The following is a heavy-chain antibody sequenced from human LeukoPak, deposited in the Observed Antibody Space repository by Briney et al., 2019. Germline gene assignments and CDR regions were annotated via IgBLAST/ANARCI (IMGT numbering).Heavy chain of an antibody. CDR2: IYWDDDK. J-gene: IGHJ4*02. D-gene: IGHD6-6*01. CDR1: GFSFSTTGEG. Sequence: ESGPTLVKTTQTLTLTCTFSGFSFSTTGEGVVWIRQPPGKALEWLTFIYWDDDKRYTPSLKNRLTITKDTSKNQVVLTMTNMDPVDTGTYYCAHVKLYSSSSALDYWGQGTLVTVSP. V-gene: IGHV2-5*02. CDR3: AHVKLYSSSSALDY.